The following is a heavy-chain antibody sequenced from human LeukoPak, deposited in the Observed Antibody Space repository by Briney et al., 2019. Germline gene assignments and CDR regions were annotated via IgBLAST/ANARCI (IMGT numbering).Heavy chain of an antibody. D-gene: IGHD2-2*01. V-gene: IGHV3-74*01. J-gene: IGHJ4*02. CDR3: ATKGLVSVPSRYHFDY. CDR1: GFTFSSYW. Sequence: GGSLRLSCAASGFTFSSYWMHWVRQAPGKGLVWVSRINSDGSSTSYADSVKGRFTISRDNAKNTLDLQMNSLRAEDTAVYYCATKGLVSVPSRYHFDYWGQGTLVTVSS. CDR2: INSDGSST.